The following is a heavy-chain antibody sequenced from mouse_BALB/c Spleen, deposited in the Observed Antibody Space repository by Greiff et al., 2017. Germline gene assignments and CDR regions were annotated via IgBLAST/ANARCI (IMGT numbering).Heavy chain of an antibody. V-gene: IGHV1S56*01. CDR3: ARSPQGGYDSYWYFDV. J-gene: IGHJ1*01. Sequence: QVQLQQSGPELVKPGASVRISCKASGFTFTSYYIHWVKQRPGQGLEWIGWIYPGNVNTKYNEKFKGKATLTADKSSSTAYMQLSSLTSEDSAVYFCARSPQGGYDSYWYFDVWGAGTTVTVSS. CDR1: GFTFTSYY. D-gene: IGHD2-2*01. CDR2: IYPGNVNT.